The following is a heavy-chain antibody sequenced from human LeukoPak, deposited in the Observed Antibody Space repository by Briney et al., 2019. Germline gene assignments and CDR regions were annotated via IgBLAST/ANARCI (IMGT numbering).Heavy chain of an antibody. D-gene: IGHD2-15*01. J-gene: IGHJ4*02. Sequence: PWASVKVSCKASGYTFTSYDINWVRQATGQGLEWMGWMNPNSGNTGYAQKFQGRVTMTRNSSITTAYMELSSLRSEDTAVYYCARRHGRCSDGSCYYPDCWGQGTLVTVSS. CDR1: GYTFTSYD. V-gene: IGHV1-8*01. CDR2: MNPNSGNT. CDR3: ARRHGRCSDGSCYYPDC.